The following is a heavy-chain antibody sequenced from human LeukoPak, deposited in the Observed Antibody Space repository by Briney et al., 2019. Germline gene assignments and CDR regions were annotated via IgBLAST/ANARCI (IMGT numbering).Heavy chain of an antibody. CDR3: ARGLPHSYGSSAFDY. CDR2: TYYRSKWYN. V-gene: IGHV6-1*01. J-gene: IGHJ4*02. CDR1: GDSVSSNNAA. Sequence: SQTLSLTCAISGDSVSSNNAAWNWIRQSPSRGLEWLGRTYYRSKWYNDYAESVKSRITINPDTSRNQFSLQLNSMTPEDTAVYYCARGLPHSYGSSAFDYWGQGTLVTVSS. D-gene: IGHD5-18*01.